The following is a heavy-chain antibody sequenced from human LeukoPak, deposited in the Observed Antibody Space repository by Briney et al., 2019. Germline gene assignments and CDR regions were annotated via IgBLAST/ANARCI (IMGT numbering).Heavy chain of an antibody. D-gene: IGHD6-6*01. V-gene: IGHV4-34*01. J-gene: IGHJ4*02. CDR3: ARGRQISATARHTDYFDY. Sequence: SETLSLTCAVYGESFSGYYWSWIRQPPGTGLEWIGEISHSGSTNYNPSLKGRVTISVDTSKNQFSLKVTSVTVADTAVYYCARGRQISATARHTDYFDYWGQGSLVTVSS. CDR1: GESFSGYY. CDR2: ISHSGST.